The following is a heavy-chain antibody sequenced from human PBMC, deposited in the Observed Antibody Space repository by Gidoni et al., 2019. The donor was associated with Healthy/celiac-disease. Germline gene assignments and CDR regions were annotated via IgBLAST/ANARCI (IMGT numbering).Heavy chain of an antibody. D-gene: IGHD2-15*01. CDR1: GYTFTSYY. Sequence: QVQLVQSGAEVKKPGASVKVSCKASGYTFTSYYMHWVRQAPGQGLEWMGIINPSGGSTSYAQKFQGRVTMTRDTSTSTVYMELSSLRSEDTAVYYCARDLSRVVVVAATPRAYYYYGMDVWGQGTTVTVSS. CDR3: ARDLSRVVVVAATPRAYYYYGMDV. CDR2: INPSGGST. J-gene: IGHJ6*02. V-gene: IGHV1-46*01.